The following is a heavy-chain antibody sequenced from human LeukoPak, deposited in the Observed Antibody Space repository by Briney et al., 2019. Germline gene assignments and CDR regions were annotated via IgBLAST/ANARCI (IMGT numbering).Heavy chain of an antibody. CDR3: EKYRGYGDMYYFDY. D-gene: IGHD4-17*01. J-gene: IGHJ4*02. CDR1: GFTFSSYA. Sequence: PGGSLRLSCAASGFTFSSYAMSWVRQAPGKGLEWVSAISGSGGSTYYADSVKGRFTISRDNSKNTLYLQMNSLRAEDTAVYYCEKYRGYGDMYYFDYWGQGTLVTVSS. CDR2: ISGSGGST. V-gene: IGHV3-23*01.